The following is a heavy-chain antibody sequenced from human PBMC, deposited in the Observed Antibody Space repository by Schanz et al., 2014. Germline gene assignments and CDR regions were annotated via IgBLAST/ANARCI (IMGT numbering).Heavy chain of an antibody. D-gene: IGHD5-18*01. CDR3: VRVSFADPRLYRGMDRDIDY. CDR2: ISWNSGTI. V-gene: IGHV3-9*01. Sequence: EVQLVESGGGLVQPGKSLRLSCAASGFTFDKYAMHWVRQAPGKGLEWVSVISWNSGTIGYADSVKGRFTISRDNAKNSLYLQMNSLRAEDTALYYCVRVSFADPRLYRGMDRDIDYWGQGTLXTVSS. J-gene: IGHJ4*02. CDR1: GFTFDKYA.